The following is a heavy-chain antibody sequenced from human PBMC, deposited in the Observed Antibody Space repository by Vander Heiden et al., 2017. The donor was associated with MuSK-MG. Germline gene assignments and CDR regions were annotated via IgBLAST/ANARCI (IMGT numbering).Heavy chain of an antibody. CDR1: GYSISSGYY. Sequence: QVQLQESGPGLVKPSETLSLTCAVSGYSISSGYYWGWIRQPPGKGLEWIGSIYHSGSTYYNPSLKSRVTISVDTSKNQFSLKLSSVTAADTAVYYCASPTPGFYSNYGSVFDYWGQGTLVTVSS. J-gene: IGHJ4*02. D-gene: IGHD4-4*01. V-gene: IGHV4-38-2*01. CDR3: ASPTPGFYSNYGSVFDY. CDR2: IYHSGST.